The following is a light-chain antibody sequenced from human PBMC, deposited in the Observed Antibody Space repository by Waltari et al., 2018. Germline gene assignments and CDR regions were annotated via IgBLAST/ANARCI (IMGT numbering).Light chain of an antibody. Sequence: SYVLTQPPSVSVAPGKTARIACGLNDIGGRTVNWYQQKPGQAPVRVVFGDTHRPSGIPGRFFGSTSGNSATLTISRVEAGDEADYYCQVWVSRTDHYVFGTGTKVTVL. CDR1: DIGGRT. CDR2: GDT. V-gene: IGLV3-21*03. J-gene: IGLJ1*01. CDR3: QVWVSRTDHYV.